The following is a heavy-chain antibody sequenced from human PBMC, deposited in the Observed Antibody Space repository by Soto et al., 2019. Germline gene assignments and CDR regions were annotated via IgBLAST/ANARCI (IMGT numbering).Heavy chain of an antibody. Sequence: EVQLLDSGGGLVQPGGSLRLSCAASGFTLTSFGMSWVRQAPGKGLEWVSSISASGTSMYYAKSVEGRFIISRDTSKNTLYLQMNSLRAEDTAVYYCAKRGDTTSWYWFDPWGQGTLVTVSS. V-gene: IGHV3-23*01. CDR3: AKRGDTTSWYWFDP. CDR1: GFTLTSFG. J-gene: IGHJ5*02. D-gene: IGHD6-13*01. CDR2: ISASGTSM.